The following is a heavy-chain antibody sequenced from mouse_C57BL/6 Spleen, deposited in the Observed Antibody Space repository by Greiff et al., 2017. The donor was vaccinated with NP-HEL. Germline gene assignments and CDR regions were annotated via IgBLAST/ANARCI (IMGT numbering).Heavy chain of an antibody. Sequence: EVKLQESGGGLVQPGGSMKLSCVASGFTFSNYWMNWVRQSPEKGLEWVAQIRLKSDNYATHYAESVKGRFTISRDDSKSSVYLQMNNLRAEDTGIYYCTGIYYYGSSPYWYFDVWGTGTTVTVSS. D-gene: IGHD1-1*01. CDR2: IRLKSDNYAT. CDR1: GFTFSNYW. J-gene: IGHJ1*03. CDR3: TGIYYYGSSPYWYFDV. V-gene: IGHV6-3*01.